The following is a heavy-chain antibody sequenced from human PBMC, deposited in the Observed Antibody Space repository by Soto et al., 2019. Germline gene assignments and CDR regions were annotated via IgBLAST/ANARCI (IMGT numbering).Heavy chain of an antibody. Sequence: PGGSLRLSCAASGFTFSSYSMNWVRQAPGKGLEWVSSISSSSSYIYYADSVKGRFTISRDNAKNSLYLQMNSLRAEDTAVYYCATGKGYSSSQHGMDGWGQGTTVTVSS. CDR2: ISSSSSYI. CDR3: ATGKGYSSSQHGMDG. D-gene: IGHD6-13*01. V-gene: IGHV3-21*01. J-gene: IGHJ6*02. CDR1: GFTFSSYS.